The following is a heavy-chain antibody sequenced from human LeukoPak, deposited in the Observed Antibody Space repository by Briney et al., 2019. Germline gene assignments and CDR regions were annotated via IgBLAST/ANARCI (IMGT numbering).Heavy chain of an antibody. Sequence: GGSLRLSCAASGFTFSNAWMSWVRQAPGKGLEWVGRIKSKTDGGTTDYAAPVKGRFTISRDDSKNTLYLQMNSLKTEDTAVYYCTTVSTPTGFSEWLFNFNYWGQGTLVTVSS. CDR1: GFTFSNAW. D-gene: IGHD3-3*01. J-gene: IGHJ4*02. CDR3: TTVSTPTGFSEWLFNFNY. V-gene: IGHV3-15*01. CDR2: IKSKTDGGTT.